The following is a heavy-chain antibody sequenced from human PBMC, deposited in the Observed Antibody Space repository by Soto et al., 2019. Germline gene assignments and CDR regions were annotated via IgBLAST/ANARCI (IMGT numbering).Heavy chain of an antibody. CDR2: IYYSGST. CDR1: GGSISSGGYY. V-gene: IGHV4-31*03. J-gene: IGHJ6*02. Sequence: QVQLQESGPGLVKPSQTLSLTCTVSGGSISSGGYYWSWIRRQPGKGLEWIGYIYYSGSTYYNPSLKSRVTISVDTSKNQFSLKLSSVTAADTAVYYCARDSSDCGGDCQDPTDVWGQGTTVTVS. CDR3: ARDSSDCGGDCQDPTDV. D-gene: IGHD2-21*02.